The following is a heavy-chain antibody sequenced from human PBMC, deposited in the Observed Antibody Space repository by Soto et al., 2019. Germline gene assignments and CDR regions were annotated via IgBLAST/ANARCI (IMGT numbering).Heavy chain of an antibody. CDR1: GLTLISYT. D-gene: IGHD3-3*01. Sequence: GGSLRHSYAAPGLTLISYTVNGVRQAPGKGLESLAYIRLSGRASYYTASVKGRFTISRDNAKNSLYLQMYSLTDDDTAVYYCVRDRRYAFDIWGQGARVTVSS. J-gene: IGHJ3*02. V-gene: IGHV3-48*02. CDR2: IRLSGRAS. CDR3: VRDRRYAFDI.